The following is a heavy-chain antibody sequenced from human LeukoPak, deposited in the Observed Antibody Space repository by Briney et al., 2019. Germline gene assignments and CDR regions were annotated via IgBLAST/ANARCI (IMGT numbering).Heavy chain of an antibody. J-gene: IGHJ5*02. CDR1: GFTFSSYA. D-gene: IGHD3/OR15-3a*01. V-gene: IGHV3-23*01. CDR2: ISGSGGST. Sequence: GGSLRLSCAASGFTFSSYAMSGVRQAPGKGREGVSAISGSGGSTYYADSVKGRFTISRDNSKNTLYLQMNSLRAEDTAVYYCAKDGRDPLNWFDPWGQGTLVTVSS. CDR3: AKDGRDPLNWFDP.